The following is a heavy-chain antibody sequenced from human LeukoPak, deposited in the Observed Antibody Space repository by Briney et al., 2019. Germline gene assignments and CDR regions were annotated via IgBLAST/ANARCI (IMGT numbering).Heavy chain of an antibody. CDR1: GGSFSGYY. D-gene: IGHD3-9*01. CDR2: IYYSGST. CDR3: ARHFRYYDILTGYRTYYMDV. Sequence: SETLSLTCAVYGGSFSGYYWSWIRQPPGKGLEWIGKIYYSGSTYYNPSLKSRVTISVDTSKNQFSLKLSSVTAADTAFYYCARHFRYYDILTGYRTYYMDVWGKGTTVTISS. V-gene: IGHV4-34*01. J-gene: IGHJ6*03.